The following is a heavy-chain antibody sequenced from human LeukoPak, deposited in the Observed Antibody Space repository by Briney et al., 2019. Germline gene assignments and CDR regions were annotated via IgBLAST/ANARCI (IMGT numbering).Heavy chain of an antibody. Sequence: SETLSHTCTVSGGSISYYYWSWIRQPPGKGLEWIGYIYYSGSTNYHPSHKSRVTISVDTSKNQFSLKLSSVTAADTAVYYCARERSPGSYYDAFDIWGQGTMVTVSS. CDR2: IYYSGST. J-gene: IGHJ3*02. D-gene: IGHD1-26*01. CDR3: ARERSPGSYYDAFDI. V-gene: IGHV4-59*01. CDR1: GGSISYYY.